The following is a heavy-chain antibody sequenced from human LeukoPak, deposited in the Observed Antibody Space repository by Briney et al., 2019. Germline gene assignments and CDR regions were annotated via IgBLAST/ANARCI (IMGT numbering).Heavy chain of an antibody. J-gene: IGHJ4*02. D-gene: IGHD4-17*01. CDR1: GFTFSSYW. CDR2: IKQDGSEK. V-gene: IGHV3-7*01. CDR3: ARDLDNGDVIDY. Sequence: PGGSLGLSCAASGFTFSSYWMSWVRQAPGKGLEWVANIKQDGSEKYYVDSVKGRFTISRDSAKNSLYLQMNSLRAEDTAVYYCARDLDNGDVIDYWGQGTLVTVSS.